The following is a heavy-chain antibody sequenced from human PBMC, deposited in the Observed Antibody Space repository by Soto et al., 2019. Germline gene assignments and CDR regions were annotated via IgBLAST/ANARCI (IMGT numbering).Heavy chain of an antibody. D-gene: IGHD2-2*01. J-gene: IGHJ6*02. CDR3: XTDSSSWAYYYYYGMDV. V-gene: IGHV3-15*01. CDR1: GFTFSNAW. CDR2: IKSKTDDGTT. Sequence: GSLRLSCTVSGFTFSNAWMTWVRQAPGKGLEWVGRIKSKTDDGTTDYAAPVKGRFTISRDDSRNTLYLQMNSLKTEDTAVYYCXTDSSSWAYYYYYGMDVWGQGTTVTVSS.